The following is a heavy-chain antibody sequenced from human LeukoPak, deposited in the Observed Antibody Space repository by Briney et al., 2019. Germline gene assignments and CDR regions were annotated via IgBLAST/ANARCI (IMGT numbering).Heavy chain of an antibody. V-gene: IGHV4-34*01. CDR2: INHSGST. J-gene: IGHJ4*02. Sequence: SSETLSLTCAVYGGSFSGYYWSWIRQPPGKGLEWIGEINHSGSTNYNPSLKSRVTIPVDTSKNQFSLKLSSVTAADTAVYYCARDRVYDFWSGYYTGIDYWGQGTLVTVSS. CDR1: GGSFSGYY. D-gene: IGHD3-3*01. CDR3: ARDRVYDFWSGYYTGIDY.